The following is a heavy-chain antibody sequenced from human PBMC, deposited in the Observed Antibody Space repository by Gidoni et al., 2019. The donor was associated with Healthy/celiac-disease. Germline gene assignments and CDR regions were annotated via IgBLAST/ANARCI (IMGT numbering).Heavy chain of an antibody. V-gene: IGHV4-4*07. CDR1: GGSISSYY. CDR2: IYTSGST. J-gene: IGHJ6*02. CDR3: ARDYCSSTSCYNPYYYYGMDV. Sequence: QVQLQESGPGLVKPSETLSLTCTVSGGSISSYYWSWIRQPAGKGLEWIGRIYTSGSTNYNPSLKSRVTMSVDTSKNQFSLKLSSVTAADTAVYYCARDYCSSTSCYNPYYYYGMDVWGQGTTVTVSS. D-gene: IGHD2-2*02.